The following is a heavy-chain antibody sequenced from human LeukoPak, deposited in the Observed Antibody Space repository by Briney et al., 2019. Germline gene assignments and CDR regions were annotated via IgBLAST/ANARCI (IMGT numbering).Heavy chain of an antibody. D-gene: IGHD3-22*01. Sequence: PSETLSLTCSVSGGSISSGYYWGWIRQPPGKGLEWIGSMYYSGSTYYNPSLKSRVTISVDTSKNQFSLKLSSVTAADTAVYYCARQYYYNRAIYSKLDYWGQGTLVTVSS. CDR3: ARQYYYNRAIYSKLDY. CDR2: MYYSGST. CDR1: GGSISSGYY. V-gene: IGHV4-39*01. J-gene: IGHJ4*02.